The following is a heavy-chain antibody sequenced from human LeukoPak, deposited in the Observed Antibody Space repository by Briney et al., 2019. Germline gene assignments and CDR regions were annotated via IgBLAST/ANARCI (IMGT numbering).Heavy chain of an antibody. V-gene: IGHV4-4*07. Sequence: SETLSLTCTVSGGSISSYYWSWIRQPAGKGREGIGRIYTSGSTNYNPSLKSRVTMSVDTSKNQFSLKLSSVTAADTAVYYCARDLAVVVVAAPGHNWFDPWGQGTLVTVSS. CDR1: GGSISSYY. D-gene: IGHD2-15*01. J-gene: IGHJ5*02. CDR2: IYTSGST. CDR3: ARDLAVVVVAAPGHNWFDP.